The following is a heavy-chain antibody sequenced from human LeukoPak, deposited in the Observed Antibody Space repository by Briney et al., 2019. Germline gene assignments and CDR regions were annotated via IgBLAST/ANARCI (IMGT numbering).Heavy chain of an antibody. Sequence: SETLSLTCAVYGGSFSHYYWSWIRQPPGEGLEWIGEINHSGNTNYNPSLKSRVTISVDTSKNQFSLKLSSVTAADTAVYYCARHGRWAHAFDIWGQGTMVTVSS. V-gene: IGHV4-34*01. J-gene: IGHJ3*02. CDR1: GGSFSHYY. CDR3: ARHGRWAHAFDI. CDR2: INHSGNT. D-gene: IGHD1-26*01.